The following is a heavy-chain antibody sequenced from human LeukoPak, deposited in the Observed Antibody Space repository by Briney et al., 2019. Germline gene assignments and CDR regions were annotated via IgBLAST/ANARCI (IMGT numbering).Heavy chain of an antibody. CDR1: GFSFSSYA. D-gene: IGHD2-2*01. CDR2: ISSSGSTI. Sequence: PGRSLRLSCAASGFSFSSYAMHWVRQAPGKGLEWVSYISSSGSTIYYADSVKGRFTISRDNAKNSLYLQMNSLRAEDTAVYYCARGRTDIVVVPAPYLDYWGQGTLVTVSS. J-gene: IGHJ4*02. V-gene: IGHV3-48*04. CDR3: ARGRTDIVVVPAPYLDY.